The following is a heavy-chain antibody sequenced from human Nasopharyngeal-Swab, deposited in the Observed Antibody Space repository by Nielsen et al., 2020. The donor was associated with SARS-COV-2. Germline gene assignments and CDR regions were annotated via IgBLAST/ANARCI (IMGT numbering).Heavy chain of an antibody. D-gene: IGHD3-16*01. CDR1: GFTFSSFG. Sequence: GESLKISCAASGFTFSSFGMHWVRQAPGKGLEWVALIWHDGSREHYADSVKGRFTISRDNSQNTLYLQMNSLRAEDTAIYYCAKDYRLQDPKHFDSWGQGILVTVSS. J-gene: IGHJ4*02. CDR3: AKDYRLQDPKHFDS. CDR2: IWHDGSRE. V-gene: IGHV3-33*06.